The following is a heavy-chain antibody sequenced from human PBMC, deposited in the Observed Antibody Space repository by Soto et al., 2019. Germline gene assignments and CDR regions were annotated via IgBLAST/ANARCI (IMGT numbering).Heavy chain of an antibody. V-gene: IGHV4-59*01. CDR2: IYYSGST. J-gene: IGHJ2*01. CDR1: VDSMRTFY. CDR3: ARAGTSTWDFDL. D-gene: IGHD1-1*01. Sequence: QVQLQESGPGLVKPSETLSLTCSVSVDSMRTFYWNWIRQPPGGGLEWIGHIYYSGSTNYNPSLQSRVTMSVDMSKNHFSLTLSSVTAADTAVYYCARAGTSTWDFDLWGRGTLVTVSS.